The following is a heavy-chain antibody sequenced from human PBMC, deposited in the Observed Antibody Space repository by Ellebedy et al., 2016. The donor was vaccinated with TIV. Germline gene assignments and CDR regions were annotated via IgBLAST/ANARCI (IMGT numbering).Heavy chain of an antibody. Sequence: SQTLSLTCAISGDSVSSNSAAWNWIRQSPSRGLEWLGRTYYRSKWYNDYAVSVKSRITINPDTSKNQFSLQFNSVTPQDTAVYYCYRRQSYSGRIFDFWGQGTLGTVSS. CDR1: GDSVSSNSAA. CDR3: YRRQSYSGRIFDF. V-gene: IGHV6-1*01. CDR2: TYYRSKWYN. D-gene: IGHD3-10*01. J-gene: IGHJ4*02.